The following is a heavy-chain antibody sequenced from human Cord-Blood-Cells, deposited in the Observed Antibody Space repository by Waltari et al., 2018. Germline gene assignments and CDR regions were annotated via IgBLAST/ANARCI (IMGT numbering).Heavy chain of an antibody. D-gene: IGHD3-10*01. CDR1: GGSISSYY. CDR3: ARANYYGSGSYSYYFDY. Sequence: QVQLQESGPGLVKPSETLSLTCPVSGGSISSYYWSWIRQPAGKGLEWIGRIYTSGSTNYNPSLKSRVTMSVDTSKNQFSLKLSSVTAADTAVYYCARANYYGSGSYSYYFDYWGQGTLVTVSS. J-gene: IGHJ4*02. CDR2: IYTSGST. V-gene: IGHV4-4*07.